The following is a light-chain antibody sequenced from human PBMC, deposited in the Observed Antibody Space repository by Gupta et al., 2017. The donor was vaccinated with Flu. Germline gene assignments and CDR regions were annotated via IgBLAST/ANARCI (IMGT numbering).Light chain of an antibody. CDR3: QQSFSVPLT. CDR2: AAS. V-gene: IGKV1-39*01. Sequence: GDRVTITCRASQSISNYVNWFQQKPGKAPNLLMYAASRLQSGVPLRFSGSGSGTNFTLTISSLQPEDFATYYCQQSFSVPLTFGGGTNVDVK. J-gene: IGKJ4*01. CDR1: QSISNY.